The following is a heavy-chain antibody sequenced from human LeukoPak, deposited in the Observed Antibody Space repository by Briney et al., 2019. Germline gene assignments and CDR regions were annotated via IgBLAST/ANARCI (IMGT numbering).Heavy chain of an antibody. D-gene: IGHD4/OR15-4a*01. CDR2: LSSDRGNK. J-gene: IGHJ6*02. V-gene: IGHV3-30*09. CDR3: AKCCPLDV. Sequence: GGSLRLSCGAFGVTFSSYDIHWVRQAPGKGLEWVALLSSDRGNKYYADSVKGRFAISSDNSKNTLYLQMNSLRPEDTAVYYCAKCCPLDVWGQGTTVTVSS. CDR1: GVTFSSYD.